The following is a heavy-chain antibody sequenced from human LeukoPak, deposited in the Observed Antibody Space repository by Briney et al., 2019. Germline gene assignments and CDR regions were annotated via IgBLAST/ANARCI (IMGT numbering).Heavy chain of an antibody. CDR3: AKDLVATMRGDFDY. V-gene: IGHV3-23*01. Sequence: GGSLRLSCAASGFTFSSYAMSWVRQAPGKGLGWVSAISGSGGSTYYADSVKGRFTISRDNSKNTLYLQMNSLRAEDTAVYYCAKDLVATMRGDFDYWGQGTLVTVSS. D-gene: IGHD5-12*01. J-gene: IGHJ4*02. CDR2: ISGSGGST. CDR1: GFTFSSYA.